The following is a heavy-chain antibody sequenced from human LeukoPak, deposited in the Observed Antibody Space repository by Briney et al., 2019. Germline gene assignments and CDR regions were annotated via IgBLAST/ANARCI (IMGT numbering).Heavy chain of an antibody. Sequence: SGGSLRLSCAASGFTVSNNYMSWVRQAPGKGLEWVSVIYSGGSTYYADSVKGRFTISRDNSKNTLYLQMNSLRAEDTAVYYCAREMMDGGYSGYDYGNFDYWGQGTLVTVSS. J-gene: IGHJ4*02. V-gene: IGHV3-66*01. CDR3: AREMMDGGYSGYDYGNFDY. CDR2: IYSGGST. D-gene: IGHD5-12*01. CDR1: GFTVSNNY.